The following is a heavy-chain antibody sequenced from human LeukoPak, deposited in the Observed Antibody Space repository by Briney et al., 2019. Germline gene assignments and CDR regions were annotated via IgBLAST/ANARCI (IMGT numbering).Heavy chain of an antibody. CDR1: GFTFSSYW. J-gene: IGHJ3*02. V-gene: IGHV3-7*03. Sequence: GGSLRLSCAASGFTFSSYWMSWVRQAPGKGLEWVANIKQDGSDKYYADSVKGRFTISRDNAKNSLYLQMNSLRAEDTALYYCAKFRVAAACTDAFDIWGQGTMVTVSS. CDR2: IKQDGSDK. CDR3: AKFRVAAACTDAFDI. D-gene: IGHD6-13*01.